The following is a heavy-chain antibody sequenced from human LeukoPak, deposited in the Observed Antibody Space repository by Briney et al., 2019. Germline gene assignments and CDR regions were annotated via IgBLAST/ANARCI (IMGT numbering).Heavy chain of an antibody. Sequence: GGSLRLSCAVSGLTFERHGMHWVRQPPGKGLEWLAFIKYDGSRTDYEDSVKGRFTVSRDNSKNTLYLEMNSLRAEDTAVYYCVKDTIFTVDPFDYWGQGTLVTVSS. CDR3: VKDTIFTVDPFDY. CDR1: GLTFERHG. V-gene: IGHV3-30*02. D-gene: IGHD3-3*01. CDR2: IKYDGSRT. J-gene: IGHJ4*02.